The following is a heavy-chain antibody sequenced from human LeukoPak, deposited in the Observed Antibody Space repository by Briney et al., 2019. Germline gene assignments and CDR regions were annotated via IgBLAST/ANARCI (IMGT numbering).Heavy chain of an antibody. CDR2: IKQDGSEK. J-gene: IGHJ6*03. D-gene: IGHD3-3*01. CDR3: ARGQRGDFWSGHGYYYYYYMDV. V-gene: IGHV3-7*04. CDR1: GFTFSSYW. Sequence: GGSLRLSCAASGFTFSSYWMSWVRQAPGKGLEWVANIKQDGSEKYYVDSVKGRFTISRDNAKNSLYLQMNSLRAEDTAAYYRARGQRGDFWSGHGYYYYYYMDVWGKGTTVTVSS.